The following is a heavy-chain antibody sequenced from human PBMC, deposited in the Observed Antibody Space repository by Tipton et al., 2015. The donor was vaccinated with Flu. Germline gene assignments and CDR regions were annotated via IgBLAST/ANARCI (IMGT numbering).Heavy chain of an antibody. CDR2: MYITGST. V-gene: IGHV4-4*07. CDR1: GGSISNYY. J-gene: IGHJ6*02. D-gene: IGHD1-26*01. CDR3: ARSGNYLYFNAMDV. Sequence: TLSLTCTVSGGSISNYYWSWIRQPAGKGLEWIGRMYITGSTNYNPSPKSRAAMSLDTSKNQFSLRLSYVTSAGTALYYCARSGNYLYFNAMDVWGQGTTVTVSS.